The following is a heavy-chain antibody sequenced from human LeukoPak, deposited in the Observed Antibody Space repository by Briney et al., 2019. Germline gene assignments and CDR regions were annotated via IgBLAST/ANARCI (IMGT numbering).Heavy chain of an antibody. CDR2: ISGSGGST. CDR3: AKDVRCSSTSCLFDY. CDR1: GFTFSSYA. V-gene: IGHV3-23*01. Sequence: PGGSLRLSCAASGFTFSSYAMTWVRRAPGNGLEWVSAISGSGGSTYYADSVKGRFTISRDNSKNTLYLQMNSLRAEVTAVYYCAKDVRCSSTSCLFDYWGQGTLVTVSS. J-gene: IGHJ4*02. D-gene: IGHD2-2*01.